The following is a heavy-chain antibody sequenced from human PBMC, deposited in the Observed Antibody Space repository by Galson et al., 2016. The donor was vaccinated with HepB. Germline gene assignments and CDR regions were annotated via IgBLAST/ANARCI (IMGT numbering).Heavy chain of an antibody. CDR3: ARLRTPVTTLDAFDI. CDR1: GYRFTNYW. V-gene: IGHV5-51*01. J-gene: IGHJ3*02. D-gene: IGHD4-17*01. Sequence: QSGAEVKKPGESLKISCKGSGYRFTNYWIGWVRQKPGKGLEWMGIFYPGDSDTRYSPSFQGQVTISGDKSIGAAYLQWSSLKASDTAIYYCARLRTPVTTLDAFDIWGQGTMVTVSS. CDR2: FYPGDSDT.